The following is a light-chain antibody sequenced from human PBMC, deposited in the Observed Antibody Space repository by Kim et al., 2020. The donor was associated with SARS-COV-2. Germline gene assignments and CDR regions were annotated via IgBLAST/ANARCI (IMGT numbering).Light chain of an antibody. J-gene: IGKJ1*01. CDR2: AGT. Sequence: DIQMTQSPSSLTASVGDRVTITCRASENINTYLHWYQQKPGKAPNLLIFAGTGLQSGVPSRFSGSGSGTDFNLTITSLQPEDVTTYYCQQSDSTPRTFGQGTKVEIK. V-gene: IGKV1-39*01. CDR3: QQSDSTPRT. CDR1: ENINTY.